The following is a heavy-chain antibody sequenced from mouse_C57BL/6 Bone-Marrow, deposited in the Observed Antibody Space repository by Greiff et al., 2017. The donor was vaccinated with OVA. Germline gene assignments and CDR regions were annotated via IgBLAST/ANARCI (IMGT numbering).Heavy chain of an antibody. J-gene: IGHJ2*01. CDR3: ARRDYGSSYDFDY. D-gene: IGHD1-1*01. V-gene: IGHV1-78*01. Sequence: VKLQQSDAELVKPGASVKISCKVSGYTFTDHTIHWMKQRPEQGLEWIGYIYPRDGSTKYNEKFKGKATLTADKSSSTAYMQLNSLTSEDSAVYFCARRDYGSSYDFDYWGQGTTLTVSS. CDR1: GYTFTDHT. CDR2: IYPRDGST.